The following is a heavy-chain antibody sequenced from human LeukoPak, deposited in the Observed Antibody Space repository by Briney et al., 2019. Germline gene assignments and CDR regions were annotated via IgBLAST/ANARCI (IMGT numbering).Heavy chain of an antibody. Sequence: GGSLRLSCAASGFTFSSYAMHWVRQAPGKGLEWVAVISYDGSNKYYADSVKGRFTISRDNSKNTLYLQMNSLRSDDTAVYYCARDIAARRFKGFDYWGQGTLVTVSS. J-gene: IGHJ4*02. V-gene: IGHV3-30-3*01. D-gene: IGHD6-6*01. CDR2: ISYDGSNK. CDR1: GFTFSSYA. CDR3: ARDIAARRFKGFDY.